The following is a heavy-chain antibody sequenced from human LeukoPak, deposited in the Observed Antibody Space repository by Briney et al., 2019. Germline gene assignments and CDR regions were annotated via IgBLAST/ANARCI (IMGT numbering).Heavy chain of an antibody. J-gene: IGHJ4*02. CDR3: ANDVEMALDY. V-gene: IGHV3-33*06. Sequence: PGGSLRLSCAASGFTFSSYWMSWVRQAPGKGLEWVAVIWYDGSNKYYADSVKGRFTISRDNSKNTLYLQMNSLRAEDTAVYYCANDVEMALDYWGQGTLVTVSS. CDR2: IWYDGSNK. CDR1: GFTFSSYW. D-gene: IGHD5-24*01.